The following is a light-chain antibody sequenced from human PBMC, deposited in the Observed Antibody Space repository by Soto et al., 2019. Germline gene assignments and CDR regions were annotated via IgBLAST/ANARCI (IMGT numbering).Light chain of an antibody. CDR1: QGINNH. V-gene: IGKV1-27*01. CDR3: QNDNGATPAGT. Sequence: DFQMTQSPSSLSASVGDRVTITCRASQGINNHLAWFQQKPGKVPKVLIYAASTLQSAVPSRFSGSGSGTDFTLTISSLQPEDVATYYCQNDNGATPAGTFGGGTKVEIK. J-gene: IGKJ4*01. CDR2: AAS.